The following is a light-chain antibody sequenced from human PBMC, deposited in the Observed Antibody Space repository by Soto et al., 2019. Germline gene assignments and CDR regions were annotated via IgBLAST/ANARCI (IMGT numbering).Light chain of an antibody. CDR3: QQYNSSPPA. CDR1: QSISSW. Sequence: DIQMTQSPSTLSASVGDRVTITCRASQSISSWLAWYQQKPGKAPKLLIYKASSLESGVPSRFSGSGSGTEFTLTISSLQPDDFATYYCQQYNSSPPAFGQGTKVEIK. J-gene: IGKJ1*01. CDR2: KAS. V-gene: IGKV1-5*03.